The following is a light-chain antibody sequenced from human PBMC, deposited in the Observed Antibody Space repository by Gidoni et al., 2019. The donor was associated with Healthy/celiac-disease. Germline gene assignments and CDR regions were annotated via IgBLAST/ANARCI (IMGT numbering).Light chain of an antibody. CDR1: NIGSKN. V-gene: IGLV3-9*01. CDR3: QVWDSSTVV. Sequence: YELTQPLSVSVALGQTARITCGGNNIGSKNVHWYQQKPGQAPVLVIYRDSNRPPGLPDRCSGSNSGNTATLTISRAQAGDDADYYCQVWDSSTVVFGGGTKLTVL. J-gene: IGLJ2*01. CDR2: RDS.